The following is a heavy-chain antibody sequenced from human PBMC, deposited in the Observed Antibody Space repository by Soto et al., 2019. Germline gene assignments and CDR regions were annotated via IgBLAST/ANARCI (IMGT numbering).Heavy chain of an antibody. V-gene: IGHV5-51*01. CDR1: GYIFHNYW. Sequence: GESLKISCQASGYIFHNYWIGWVRQMPGKGLEWLGIIYPGDSNIRYNPSFQGQVTISADKSLSTTYLHWSSLKASDIAMYYCARQRYFDYWGQGTLVTVSS. CDR3: ARQRYFDY. J-gene: IGHJ4*02. CDR2: IYPGDSNI.